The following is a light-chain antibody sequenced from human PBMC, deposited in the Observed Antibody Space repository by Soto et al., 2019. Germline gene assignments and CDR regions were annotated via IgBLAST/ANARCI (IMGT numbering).Light chain of an antibody. Sequence: EIVVTQSPASLSVSAGERATLSCRASQSVSNNLAWYQQKPGQAPRLLIYDASTRATGIPPRFSGSGSGAEFTLTISSLQSEDFAVYYCQQYSNWRITFGHGTKV. CDR2: DAS. CDR1: QSVSNN. V-gene: IGKV3-15*01. J-gene: IGKJ3*01. CDR3: QQYSNWRIT.